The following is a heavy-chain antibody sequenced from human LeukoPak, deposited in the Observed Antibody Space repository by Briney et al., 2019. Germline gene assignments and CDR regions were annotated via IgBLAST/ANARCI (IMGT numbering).Heavy chain of an antibody. Sequence: GASVKVSCKSSGYPFTTYLIHWVRQAPGQGLEWLGEINTSSGGTNYAPKFQGRVTMTRDTSTSTVYMELSRLTSEDTAVYLCARDPANGRPDSFDIWGQGTMVTVSS. CDR3: ARDPANGRPDSFDI. V-gene: IGHV1-46*01. CDR2: INTSSGGT. J-gene: IGHJ3*02. CDR1: GYPFTTYL. D-gene: IGHD1-26*01.